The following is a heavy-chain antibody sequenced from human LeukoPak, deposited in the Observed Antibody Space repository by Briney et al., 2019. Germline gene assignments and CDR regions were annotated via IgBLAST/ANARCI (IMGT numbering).Heavy chain of an antibody. CDR1: GFTFSSYS. CDR3: ARGHYDILTGYYWMDY. CDR2: ISSSSSYI. V-gene: IGHV3-21*01. Sequence: GGFLRLSCAASGFTFSSYSMNWVRQAPGKGLEWVSSISSSSSYIYYADSVKGRFTISRDNAKNSLYLQMNSLRAEDTAVYYCARGHYDILTGYYWMDYWGQGTLVTVSS. J-gene: IGHJ4*02. D-gene: IGHD3-9*01.